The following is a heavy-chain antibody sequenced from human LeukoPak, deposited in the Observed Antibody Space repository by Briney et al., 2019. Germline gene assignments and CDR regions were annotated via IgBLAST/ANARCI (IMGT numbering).Heavy chain of an antibody. CDR1: GYTFTSYY. V-gene: IGHV1-46*01. J-gene: IGHJ5*02. CDR3: ARGQGTYSRTNWFDP. Sequence: GASVKVSCKASGYTFTSYYMHWVRQAPGQGLEWMGIINPSGGSTSYAQKFQGRVTMTRDMSTSTVYMELSSLRSEDTAVYYCARGQGTYSRTNWFDPWGQGTLVTVSS. CDR2: INPSGGST. D-gene: IGHD6-13*01.